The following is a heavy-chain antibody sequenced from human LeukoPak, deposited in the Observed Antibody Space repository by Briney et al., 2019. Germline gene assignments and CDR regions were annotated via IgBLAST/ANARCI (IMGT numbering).Heavy chain of an antibody. CDR2: IYYSGST. CDR1: GDSIRSYY. V-gene: IGHV4-59*12. Sequence: SETLSLTCTVSGDSIRSYYWSWIRQPPGKGLEWIRYIYYSGSTNYNPSLKSRVTISVDTSKNQFSLKLSSVTAADTAVYYCARDSYGSSGYYYNYFDYWGQGTLVTVSS. CDR3: ARDSYGSSGYYYNYFDY. J-gene: IGHJ4*02. D-gene: IGHD3-22*01.